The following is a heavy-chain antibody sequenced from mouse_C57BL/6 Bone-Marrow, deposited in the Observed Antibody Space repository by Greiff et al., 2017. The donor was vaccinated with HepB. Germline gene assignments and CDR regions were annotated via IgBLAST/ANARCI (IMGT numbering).Heavy chain of an antibody. CDR3: SRGGDYPYWYFDV. Sequence: VQLQQSGAELARPGASVKLSCKASGYTFTSYGISWVKQRTGQGLEWIGEIYPRSGNTYYNEKFKGKATLTADKSSSTAYMELRSLTSEDSAVYFWSRGGDYPYWYFDVWGTGTTVTVSS. CDR1: GYTFTSYG. V-gene: IGHV1-81*01. J-gene: IGHJ1*03. D-gene: IGHD2-4*01. CDR2: IYPRSGNT.